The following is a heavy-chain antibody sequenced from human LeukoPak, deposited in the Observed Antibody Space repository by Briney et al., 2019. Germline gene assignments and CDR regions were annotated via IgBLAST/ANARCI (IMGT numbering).Heavy chain of an antibody. CDR3: ARGFYSGSLFHDAFDI. D-gene: IGHD6-13*01. V-gene: IGHV1-18*01. CDR1: GYTFTSYG. J-gene: IGHJ3*02. Sequence: GASVKVSCKASGYTFTSYGISWVRQAPGQGLEWMGWISAYNGNTNYAQKLQGRVTMTTDTSTSTAYMELRSLRSDDTAVYYCARGFYSGSLFHDAFDIWGQGTMVTVSS. CDR2: ISAYNGNT.